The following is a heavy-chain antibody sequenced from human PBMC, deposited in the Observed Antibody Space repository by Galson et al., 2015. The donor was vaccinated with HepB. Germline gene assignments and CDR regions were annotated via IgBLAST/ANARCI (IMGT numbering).Heavy chain of an antibody. CDR2: IFHSGST. J-gene: IGHJ5*02. V-gene: IGHV4-39*07. CDR3: ARDFAFAP. D-gene: IGHD3-3*01. Sequence: SETLSLTCTVSGGSISSSTYYWGWIRQPPGKGLEWIGSIFHSGSTYYNPSLKSRVTISVDTSKNQFSLKLSSVSAADTAVYYCARDFAFAPWGQGILVTVSS. CDR1: GGSISSSTYY.